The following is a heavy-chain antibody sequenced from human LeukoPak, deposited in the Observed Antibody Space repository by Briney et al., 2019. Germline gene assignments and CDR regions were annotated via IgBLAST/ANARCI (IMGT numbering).Heavy chain of an antibody. CDR3: ARGYCSDDICPVFPS. Sequence: SETLSLTCSVSGASATSYYWNWVRQRPGKGLEWIGYTSYNERMDYGPTLKSRVTMSLDTSKNQFSLKLTSVTAAGTGVYYCARGYCSDDICPVFPSWGQGTLVTVSS. CDR2: TSYNERM. J-gene: IGHJ5*02. V-gene: IGHV4-59*02. CDR1: GASATSYY. D-gene: IGHD2-15*01.